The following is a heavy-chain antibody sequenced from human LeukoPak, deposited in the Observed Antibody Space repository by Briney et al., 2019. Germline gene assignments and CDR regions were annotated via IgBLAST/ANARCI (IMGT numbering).Heavy chain of an antibody. J-gene: IGHJ4*02. CDR3: AKGTVIAATPGDN. D-gene: IGHD2-15*01. V-gene: IGHV3-30*04. Sequence: GRSLRLSCAASRFTFSSYAMLWVRQLPGKGLEWVAIISYGSNTYYADSVKGRFTISRDNSKNTLYLQMNSLRGEDTAVYYCAKGTVIAATPGDNWGQGTLVTVSS. CDR2: ISYGSNT. CDR1: RFTFSSYA.